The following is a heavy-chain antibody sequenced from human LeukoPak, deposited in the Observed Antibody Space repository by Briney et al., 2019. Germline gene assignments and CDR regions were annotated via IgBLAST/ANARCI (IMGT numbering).Heavy chain of an antibody. CDR3: ARDLGFSHTGYSSSWYVGYYMDV. Sequence: GGSLRLPCAASGFTFSDYYMSWIRQAPGKGLEWVSYISSSGSTIYYADSVKGRFTISRDNAKNSLYLQMNSLRAEDTAVYYCARDLGFSHTGYSSSWYVGYYMDVWGKGTTVTVSS. V-gene: IGHV3-11*01. J-gene: IGHJ6*03. CDR1: GFTFSDYY. CDR2: ISSSGSTI. D-gene: IGHD6-13*01.